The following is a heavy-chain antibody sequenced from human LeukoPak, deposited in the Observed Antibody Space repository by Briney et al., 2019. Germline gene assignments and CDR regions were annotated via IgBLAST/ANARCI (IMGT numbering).Heavy chain of an antibody. CDR2: IYYSGST. CDR1: GGSISSSNVC. CDR3: ARVLWFDELPNY. Sequence: KCSGTLSLTWTVAGGSISSSNVCWGWIRETPWKGLEWIVSIYYSGSTYYNPSLKSRVTISVDTSKNQFSLNLSSVTAADTAVYYCARVLWFDELPNYWGQGTLVTVSS. V-gene: IGHV4-39*07. D-gene: IGHD2-21*01. J-gene: IGHJ4*02.